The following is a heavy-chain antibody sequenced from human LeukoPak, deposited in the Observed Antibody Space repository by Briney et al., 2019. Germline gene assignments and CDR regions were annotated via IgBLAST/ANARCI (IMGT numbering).Heavy chain of an antibody. CDR3: ARDPTGSSHYYSLGMDV. CDR2: INPRGGST. CDR1: GYIFTSYY. Sequence: WSSVKVSCKASGYIFTSYYMHWVRQAAGQGVEWMGIINPRGGSTSYAQKFQGRVTMTRDTSTTTVYMELSSLRSEDTAVYYCARDPTGSSHYYSLGMDVWGQGTTVTVCS. D-gene: IGHD3-22*01. V-gene: IGHV1-46*01. J-gene: IGHJ6*02.